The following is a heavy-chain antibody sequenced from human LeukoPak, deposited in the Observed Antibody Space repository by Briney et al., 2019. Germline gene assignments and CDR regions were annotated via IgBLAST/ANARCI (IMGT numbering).Heavy chain of an antibody. CDR2: IKSKADGGTT. CDR3: ATGEGAARPGGYY. J-gene: IGHJ4*02. CDR1: GFTFSNAW. Sequence: GGSLRLSCAASGFTFSNAWMSWVRQAPGKGLEWVGRIKSKADGGTTDYSTPVKGRFTISRDDSKNTLYLQMNSLETEDTAVYYCATGEGAARPGGYYWGQGTLVTVSS. V-gene: IGHV3-15*01. D-gene: IGHD6-6*01.